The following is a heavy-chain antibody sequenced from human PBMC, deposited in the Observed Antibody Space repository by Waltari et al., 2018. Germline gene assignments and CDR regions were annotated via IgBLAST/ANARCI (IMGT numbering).Heavy chain of an antibody. CDR1: GYSISIGYY. J-gene: IGHJ4*02. CDR2: IYHRGST. V-gene: IGHV4-38-2*01. Sequence: QVQLQESGPGLVKPSETLSLTCAVSGYSISIGYYWGWIRQPPGKGLEWIGSIYHRGSTYDNPSRKSRVPISVDTPKNQFSLKLSSVTAADTAVYYCATTHSSSWYPTFDYWCQGTLVTVSS. D-gene: IGHD6-13*01. CDR3: ATTHSSSWYPTFDY.